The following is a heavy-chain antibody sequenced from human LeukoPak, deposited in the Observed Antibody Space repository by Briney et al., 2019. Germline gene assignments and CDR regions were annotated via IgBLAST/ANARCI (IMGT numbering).Heavy chain of an antibody. J-gene: IGHJ4*02. CDR3: ARGWEGYFDY. Sequence: PGGSLRLSCAASGFTYSSFAMHWVRQAPGKGLEWVALILYHGNNEYYADSVRGRFTISRDNAKNTLYLQMNSLRAEDTAVYYCARGWEGYFDYWGQGTLVTVSS. CDR1: GFTYSSFA. D-gene: IGHD1-26*01. CDR2: ILYHGNNE. V-gene: IGHV3-30*04.